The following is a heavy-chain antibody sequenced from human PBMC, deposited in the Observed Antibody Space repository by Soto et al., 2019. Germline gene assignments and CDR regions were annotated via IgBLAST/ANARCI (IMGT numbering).Heavy chain of an antibody. CDR3: ARGPIVVLQAAWFDP. V-gene: IGHV4-59*01. J-gene: IGHJ5*02. CDR2: VFDTGRT. D-gene: IGHD2-2*01. Sequence: QEQLQESGPGLVKPSETLSLTCTVSGDSLSSYYWSWIRQPPGKGLEWIGCVFDTGRTDYNPALNVRVTISVDTPNNQFSLRLTSVTAADTAVYYCARGPIVVLQAAWFDPWGQGTLVTVSS. CDR1: GDSLSSYY.